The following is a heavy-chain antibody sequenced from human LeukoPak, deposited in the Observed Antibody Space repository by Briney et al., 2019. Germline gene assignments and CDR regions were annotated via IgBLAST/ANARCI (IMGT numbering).Heavy chain of an antibody. CDR2: IEHSGST. J-gene: IGHJ4*02. CDR3: ARDIRFLEWLQRGYYFDY. CDR1: GGSFNAYY. D-gene: IGHD3-3*01. Sequence: SETLSLTCAVSGGSFNAYYWSWIRQFPGKGLEWIGEIEHSGSTNYNPSLKSRVTISIDASKNQFSLKLSSVTAADTAVYYCARDIRFLEWLQRGYYFDYWGQGTLVTVSS. V-gene: IGHV4-34*01.